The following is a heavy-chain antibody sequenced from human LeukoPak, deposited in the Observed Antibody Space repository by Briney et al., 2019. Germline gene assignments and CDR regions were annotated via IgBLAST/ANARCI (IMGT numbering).Heavy chain of an antibody. Sequence: SETLSLTCTVSGGSISSSSYYWGWIRQPPGKGLEWIGSIYYSGSTYYNPSLKSRVTISVDTSKNQFSLKLSSVTAADTAVYYCASSPRTGDPPGVSDAFDIWGQGTVVTVSS. D-gene: IGHD7-27*01. CDR2: IYYSGST. V-gene: IGHV4-39*01. J-gene: IGHJ3*02. CDR3: ASSPRTGDPPGVSDAFDI. CDR1: GGSISSSSYY.